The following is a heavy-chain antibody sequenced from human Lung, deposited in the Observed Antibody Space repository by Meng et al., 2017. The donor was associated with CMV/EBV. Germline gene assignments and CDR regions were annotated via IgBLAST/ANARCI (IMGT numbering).Heavy chain of an antibody. CDR2: ISSSSTFK. Sequence: LXCAASGFIFSSYAMNWVRQAPGKGLEWVSSISSSSTFKHYADSMKGRFTISRDNTKNSLYLQMSGLRAEDTALYYCARDLLGTRDYFDSWGPGKXVTGAS. D-gene: IGHD7-27*01. J-gene: IGHJ4*02. CDR1: GFIFSSYA. V-gene: IGHV3-21*01. CDR3: ARDLLGTRDYFDS.